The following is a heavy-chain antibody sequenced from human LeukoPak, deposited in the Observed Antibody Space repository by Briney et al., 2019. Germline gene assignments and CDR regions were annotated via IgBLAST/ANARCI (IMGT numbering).Heavy chain of an antibody. V-gene: IGHV5-51*01. CDR2: IYPGDSDT. Sequence: GESLKISCKGSGYRFTSYWIGWVRQMPGKGLEWMGIIYPGDSDTRYSPSFQGQVTISADKSISTACLQWSSLKASDTAMYYCARQPNYYDTRGYLSHAFDIWGQGTMVTVSS. CDR1: GYRFTSYW. J-gene: IGHJ3*02. CDR3: ARQPNYYDTRGYLSHAFDI. D-gene: IGHD3-22*01.